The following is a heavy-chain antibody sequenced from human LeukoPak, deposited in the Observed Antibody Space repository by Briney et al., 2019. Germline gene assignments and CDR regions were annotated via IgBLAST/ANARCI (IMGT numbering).Heavy chain of an antibody. CDR1: GFTFSDYS. CDR3: ARDLRWFGELHWFDP. CDR2: ISGSGGST. Sequence: PGGSLRLSCAASGFTFSDYSLNWVRQAPGKGLEWVSAISGSGGSTYYADSLKGRFTISRDNSKNTLSLQMNSLRPEDTAVYYCARDLRWFGELHWFDPWGQGTLVTVSS. V-gene: IGHV3-23*01. D-gene: IGHD3-10*01. J-gene: IGHJ5*02.